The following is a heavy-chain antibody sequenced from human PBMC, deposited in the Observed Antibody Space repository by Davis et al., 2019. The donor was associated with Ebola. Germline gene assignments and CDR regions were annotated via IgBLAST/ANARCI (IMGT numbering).Heavy chain of an antibody. CDR3: ARGPSVVLRYFDWKNRLDV. D-gene: IGHD3-9*01. J-gene: IGHJ6*02. CDR1: GGTFSSYA. Sequence: ASVQVSCKASGGTFSSYAISWVRQAPGQGLEWMGWISAYNGNTNYAQKLQGRVTMTTDTSTSTAYMELRSLRSDDTAVYYCARGPSVVLRYFDWKNRLDVWGQGTTVTVSS. V-gene: IGHV1-18*01. CDR2: ISAYNGNT.